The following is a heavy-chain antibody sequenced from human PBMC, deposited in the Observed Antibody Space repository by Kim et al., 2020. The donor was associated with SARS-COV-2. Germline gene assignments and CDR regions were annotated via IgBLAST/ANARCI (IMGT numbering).Heavy chain of an antibody. CDR1: GFTFSSYG. J-gene: IGHJ6*02. Sequence: GGSLRLSCAASGFTFSSYGMHWVRQAPGKGLEWVAVISYDGSNKYYADSVKGRFTISRDNSKNTLYLQMNSLRAEDTAVYYCAKDLGYSYEYYYYYYGMDVWGQGTTVTVSS. CDR2: ISYDGSNK. CDR3: AKDLGYSYEYYYYYYGMDV. V-gene: IGHV3-30*18. D-gene: IGHD5-18*01.